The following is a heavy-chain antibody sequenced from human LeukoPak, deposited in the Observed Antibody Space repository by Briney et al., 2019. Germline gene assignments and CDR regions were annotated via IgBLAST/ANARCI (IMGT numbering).Heavy chain of an antibody. CDR1: GFTFSSYA. D-gene: IGHD1-26*01. Sequence: PGGSLRLSCAASGFTFSSYAMSWVRQAPGKGLEWVSTISGGGGTTYYADSVTGRFTISRDNSKNTLYLQMNSLRAEDTVVYCCAKARGLGIVGAHFDYWGQGTLVTVSS. J-gene: IGHJ4*02. CDR2: ISGGGGTT. CDR3: AKARGLGIVGAHFDY. V-gene: IGHV3-23*01.